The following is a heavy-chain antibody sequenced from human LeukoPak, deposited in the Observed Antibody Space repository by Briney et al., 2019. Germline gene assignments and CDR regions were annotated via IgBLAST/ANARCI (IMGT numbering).Heavy chain of an antibody. CDR1: GFTFSVYS. CDR2: IYSGGST. V-gene: IGHV3-66*01. J-gene: IGHJ4*02. D-gene: IGHD3-10*01. Sequence: GGSLRLSCATSGFTFSVYSMNWVRQAPGKGLEWVSVIYSGGSTYYADSVKGRFTISRDNSKNTLYLQMNSLRAEDTAVYYCASNYYGSGSYYRFWGQGTLVTVSS. CDR3: ASNYYGSGSYYRF.